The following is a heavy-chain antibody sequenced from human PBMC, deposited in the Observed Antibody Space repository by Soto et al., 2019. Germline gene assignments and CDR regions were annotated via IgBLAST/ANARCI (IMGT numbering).Heavy chain of an antibody. CDR3: AKHEGSNPYYYGVDV. D-gene: IGHD6-13*01. J-gene: IGHJ6*02. CDR2: IYFTGST. Sequence: SETLSLTCTIPGGSISSSDHYWAWIRQPPGKGLEWIGSIYFTGSTYYTPSLKSRVTFSVDTSKNQFSLKLTSVAAADTAVYYCAKHEGSNPYYYGVDVWGQGTTVT. V-gene: IGHV4-39*01. CDR1: GGSISSSDHY.